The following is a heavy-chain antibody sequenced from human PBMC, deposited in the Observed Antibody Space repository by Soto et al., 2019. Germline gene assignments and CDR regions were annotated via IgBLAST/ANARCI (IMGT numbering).Heavy chain of an antibody. Sequence: GGSLRLSCAASGFTFSNYAMTWVRQAPGRGLEWVSTISDSGGSTHYADSVKGRFTISRDNSKNTLYLQMNSLRAEDTAVYYCANGWFGELTPYYYMDVWGKGTTVTVSS. CDR2: ISDSGGST. J-gene: IGHJ6*03. CDR3: ANGWFGELTPYYYMDV. D-gene: IGHD3-10*01. V-gene: IGHV3-23*01. CDR1: GFTFSNYA.